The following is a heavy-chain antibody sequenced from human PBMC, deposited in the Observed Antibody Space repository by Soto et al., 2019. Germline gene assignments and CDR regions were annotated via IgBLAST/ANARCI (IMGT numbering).Heavy chain of an antibody. V-gene: IGHV1-58*01. J-gene: IGHJ3*02. CDR1: GFTFTSSA. CDR2: IVVGSGNT. Sequence: SVKVSCKASGFTFTSSAVQWVRQARGQRLEWIGWIVVGSGNTNYAQKFQERVTITRDMSTSTAYMELSSLRSEDTAVYYCAADPLYDSSGYDYGLYAFDIWGKGTMVTVSS. D-gene: IGHD3-22*01. CDR3: AADPLYDSSGYDYGLYAFDI.